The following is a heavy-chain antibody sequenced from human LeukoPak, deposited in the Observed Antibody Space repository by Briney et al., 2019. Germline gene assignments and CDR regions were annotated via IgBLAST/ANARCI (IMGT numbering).Heavy chain of an antibody. CDR3: ARDPNSSSWSLFVDY. Sequence: GGSLRLSCAASGFTFSSYAMSWVRQAPGKGLEWVSYISSSGSTIYYADSVKGRFTISRDNAKNSLYLQMNSLRAEDTAVYYCARDPNSSSWSLFVDYWGQGTLVTVSS. V-gene: IGHV3-48*04. J-gene: IGHJ4*02. CDR2: ISSSGSTI. CDR1: GFTFSSYA. D-gene: IGHD6-13*01.